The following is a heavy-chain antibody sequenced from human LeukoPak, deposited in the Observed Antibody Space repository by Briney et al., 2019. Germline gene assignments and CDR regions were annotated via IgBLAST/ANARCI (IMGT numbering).Heavy chain of an antibody. V-gene: IGHV3-23*01. CDR3: AKEGFDY. J-gene: IGHJ4*02. CDR2: FTGGDGSA. CDR1: GFTFRNSA. Sequence: GGSLRLSCAASGFTFRNSAMSWVRQAPGKGLEWVSTFTGGDGSAYYADSVKGRFTISRDNSKNTLYLQMNSLRAEDTALYYCAKEGFDYWGQGTVVTVSS.